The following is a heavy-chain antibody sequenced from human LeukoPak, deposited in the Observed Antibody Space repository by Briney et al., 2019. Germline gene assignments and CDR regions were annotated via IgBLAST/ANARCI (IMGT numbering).Heavy chain of an antibody. V-gene: IGHV3-23*01. CDR2: IGLSGDIT. CDR3: ARENWYRFDP. Sequence: GGSLRLSCAVSGFTFTSYGMNWVRQAPGKGLEWVSGIGLSGDITKYADSVKGRFTISRDNAKNSLYLQMNSLRVEDTGVYYCARENWYRFDPWGQGTLVTVSS. CDR1: GFTFTSYG. J-gene: IGHJ5*02. D-gene: IGHD1-1*01.